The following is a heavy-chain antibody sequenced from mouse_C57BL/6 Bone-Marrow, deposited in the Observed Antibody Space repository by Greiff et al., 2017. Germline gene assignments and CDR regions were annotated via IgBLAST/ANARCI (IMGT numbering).Heavy chain of an antibody. D-gene: IGHD2-1*01. J-gene: IGHJ3*01. CDR2: IDPSDSET. CDR1: GYTFTSYW. V-gene: IGHV1-52*01. CDR3: ARGNYGNYGVAY. Sequence: QVQLQQPGAELVRPGSSVKLSCKASGYTFTSYWMHWVKQRPIQGLEWIGNIDPSDSETHYNQKFKDKATLTVDKSASTAYMQLSSLTSEDSAVYYCARGNYGNYGVAYWGQGTLVTVSA.